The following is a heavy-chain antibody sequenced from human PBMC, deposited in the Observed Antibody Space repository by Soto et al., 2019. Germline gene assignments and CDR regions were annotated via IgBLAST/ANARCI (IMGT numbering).Heavy chain of an antibody. CDR1: GYTCTRYG. CDR2: ISGYNGDT. J-gene: IGHJ6*02. CDR3: AKNGQPPYYYCGMDV. Sequence: QGQLVQSGAEVKKPGASVKVSCKASGYTCTRYGISWVRQAPGQGLEWMGWISGYNGDTNYAQKFQGRVTMTVDTSTTTAFMELTSLTSDDRAVYYCAKNGQPPYYYCGMDVWGQGTTVTVSS. D-gene: IGHD2-8*01. V-gene: IGHV1-18*01.